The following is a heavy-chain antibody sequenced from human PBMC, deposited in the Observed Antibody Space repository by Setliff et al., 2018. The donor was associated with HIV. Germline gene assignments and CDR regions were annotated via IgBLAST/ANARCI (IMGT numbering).Heavy chain of an antibody. V-gene: IGHV4-38-2*01. CDR3: SRRAAATTNFDY. CDR1: GDLIRNSYYY. D-gene: IGHD1-26*01. J-gene: IGHJ4*02. Sequence: SETLSLTCDVSGDLIRNSYYYWAWIRQSPGKGLEWIGSIYHSGSTFYNPSLKSRVTLSLDTSKNQCSLKVTSVTAADTAVYYCSRRAAATTNFDYWGQGSLVTVSS. CDR2: IYHSGST.